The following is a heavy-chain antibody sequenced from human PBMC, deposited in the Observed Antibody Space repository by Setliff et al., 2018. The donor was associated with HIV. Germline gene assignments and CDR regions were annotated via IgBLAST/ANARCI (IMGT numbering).Heavy chain of an antibody. J-gene: IGHJ6*03. CDR3: ARGLYSGSSYYYYYMDV. V-gene: IGHV3-23*03. Sequence: GGSLRLSCAASRFTFSSYAMSWVRQAPGKGLEWVSFIYSGGSTTYYADSVKGRFTISRDNSKNTLYLQMNSLRAEDTAVYYCARGLYSGSSYYYYYMDVWGKGTTVTVSS. CDR2: IYSGGSTT. D-gene: IGHD6-6*01. CDR1: RFTFSSYA.